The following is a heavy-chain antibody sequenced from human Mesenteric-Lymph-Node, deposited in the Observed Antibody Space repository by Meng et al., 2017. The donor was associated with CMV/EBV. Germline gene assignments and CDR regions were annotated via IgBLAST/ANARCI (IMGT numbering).Heavy chain of an antibody. CDR3: ARDTYYDSSGYSDY. V-gene: IGHV3-11*04. CDR2: ISSSGSTI. J-gene: IGHJ4*02. D-gene: IGHD3-22*01. CDR1: GFTFSDYY. Sequence: GESLKISCAASGFTFSDYYMSWIRQAPGKGLEWVSYISSSGSTIYYADSVKGRFTISRDNAKNSLYLQMNSLRAEDTAVYYCARDTYYDSSGYSDYWGQGTLVTVSS.